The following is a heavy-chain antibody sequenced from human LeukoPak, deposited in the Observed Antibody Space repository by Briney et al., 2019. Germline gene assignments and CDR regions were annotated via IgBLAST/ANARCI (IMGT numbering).Heavy chain of an antibody. V-gene: IGHV4-30-2*01. CDR2: IYHSGST. J-gene: IGHJ3*02. Sequence: PSETLSLTCTVSGGSISSGGYSWSWIRQPPRKGLEWIGYIYHSGSTYYNSSLKSRVTISLDRSKNQFSLKLSSVTAADTAVYYSARARYVNSFYAFDIWGQGTLVTVSS. CDR3: ARARYVNSFYAFDI. D-gene: IGHD3-9*01. CDR1: GGSISSGGYS.